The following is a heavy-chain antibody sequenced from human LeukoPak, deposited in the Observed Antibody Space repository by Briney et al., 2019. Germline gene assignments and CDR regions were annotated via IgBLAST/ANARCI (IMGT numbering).Heavy chain of an antibody. D-gene: IGHD4-17*01. CDR2: IYYSGST. V-gene: IGHV4-59*08. J-gene: IGHJ4*02. Sequence: PSETLSLTCTVSGGSISSFYWSWIRQPPGKGLEWIGYIYYSGSTNYNPSLNSRVTISVDTSKNQFSLELSSVTAADTAVYYCARHADGNQVDYWGQGTLVTVSS. CDR3: ARHADGNQVDY. CDR1: GGSISSFY.